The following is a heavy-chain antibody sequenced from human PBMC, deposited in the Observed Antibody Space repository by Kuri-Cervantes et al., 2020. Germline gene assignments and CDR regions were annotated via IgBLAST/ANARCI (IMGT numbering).Heavy chain of an antibody. D-gene: IGHD3-10*01. Sequence: GGSLRLSCKGSGYSFTSYWIGWVRQMPGKGLEWMGIIYPGDSDTRYSPSFQGQVAISADKSISTAYLQWSSLKASDTAMYYCARRSYGVRWFDPWGQGTLVTVSS. CDR3: ARRSYGVRWFDP. V-gene: IGHV5-51*01. J-gene: IGHJ5*02. CDR2: IYPGDSDT. CDR1: GYSFTSYW.